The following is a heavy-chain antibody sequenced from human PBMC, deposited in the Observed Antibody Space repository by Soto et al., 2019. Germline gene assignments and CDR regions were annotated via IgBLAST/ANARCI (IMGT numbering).Heavy chain of an antibody. Sequence: GCSLKVSCKAPGYTFTSYGISWVRQAPGQGLEWMGWISAYNGNTNYAQKLQGRVTMTTDTSTSTAYMELRSLRSDDTAVYYCARDTYYYDSTVDYWGQGTLVTISS. J-gene: IGHJ4*02. CDR2: ISAYNGNT. CDR1: GYTFTSYG. CDR3: ARDTYYYDSTVDY. D-gene: IGHD3-22*01. V-gene: IGHV1-18*01.